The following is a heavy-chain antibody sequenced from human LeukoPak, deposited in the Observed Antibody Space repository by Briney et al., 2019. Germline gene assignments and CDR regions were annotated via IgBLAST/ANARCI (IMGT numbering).Heavy chain of an antibody. J-gene: IGHJ6*02. CDR2: FVPILGIA. D-gene: IGHD6-13*01. Sequence: GGSAKVSSAPSRGTSTSYAISCVRQAPEQRRERMGGFVPILGIAHYAQKFQGRVTITADKSTSTAYMELSSLRSEDTAVYYCARSRGYSSSWHYGMDVWGQGTTVTVSS. CDR3: ARSRGYSSSWHYGMDV. V-gene: IGHV1-69*10. CDR1: RGTSTSYA.